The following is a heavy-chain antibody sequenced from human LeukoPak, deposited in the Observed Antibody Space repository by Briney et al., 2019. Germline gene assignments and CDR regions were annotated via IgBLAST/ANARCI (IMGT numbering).Heavy chain of an antibody. V-gene: IGHV4-59*01. J-gene: IGHJ3*02. CDR3: ARDVYGDYEDGAHAFDI. D-gene: IGHD4-17*01. CDR1: GGSINSYY. CDR2: IYYSGST. Sequence: PSETLSLTCTVSGGSINSYYWSWVRQPPGKGLEWIGYIYYSGSTNYNPSLKSRVTISVDTSKNQFSLKLSSVTAADTAVYYCARDVYGDYEDGAHAFDIWGQGTMVTVSS.